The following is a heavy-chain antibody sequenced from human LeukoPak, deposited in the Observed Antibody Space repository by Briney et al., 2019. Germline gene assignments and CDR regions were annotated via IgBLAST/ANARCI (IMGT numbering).Heavy chain of an antibody. CDR3: ARPLYTSGWYWFY. CDR2: IKKDGSEK. V-gene: IGHV3-7*02. D-gene: IGHD6-19*01. CDR1: GFTFSDYW. J-gene: IGHJ4*02. Sequence: PGGSLRLSCVVSGFTFSDYWMTWVRQAPGKGLEWVANIKKDGSEKYYVDSVKGRFTISRDNAKNSLHLQMNSLRAEDTAVYYCARPLYTSGWYWFYWGQGTLVTVSS.